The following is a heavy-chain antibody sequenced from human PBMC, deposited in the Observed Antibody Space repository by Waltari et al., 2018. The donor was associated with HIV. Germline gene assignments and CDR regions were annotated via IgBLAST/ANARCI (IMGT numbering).Heavy chain of an antibody. CDR2: SYYSGST. Sequence: QVQLQESGPGLVKPSQTLSLTCTVSGGSIRSCNYYWCWIRQPPGKGLEWIGYSYYSGSTYYNPSLKSRVTISVDTSKNQFSLKLSSVTAADTAVYYCARDRYDSSGSYYFDYWGQGTLVTVSS. CDR1: GGSIRSCNYY. D-gene: IGHD3-22*01. J-gene: IGHJ4*02. CDR3: ARDRYDSSGSYYFDY. V-gene: IGHV4-30-4*01.